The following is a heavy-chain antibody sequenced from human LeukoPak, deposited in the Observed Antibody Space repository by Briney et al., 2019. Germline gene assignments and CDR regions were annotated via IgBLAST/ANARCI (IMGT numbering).Heavy chain of an antibody. CDR2: IYYSGST. J-gene: IGHJ4*02. Sequence: SETLSLTCTVSGGSISSYYWSWIRQPPGKGLEWLGNIYYSGSTNYNPSLKSRVTISVDTSKNQFSLNLSSVTAAHTAVYYCERVTSPRRHFDYWGQGTLVTVSS. V-gene: IGHV4-59*01. CDR3: ERVTSPRRHFDY. CDR1: GGSISSYY.